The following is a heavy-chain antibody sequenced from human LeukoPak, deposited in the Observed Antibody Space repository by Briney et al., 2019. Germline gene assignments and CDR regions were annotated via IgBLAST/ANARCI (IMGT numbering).Heavy chain of an antibody. V-gene: IGHV3-30*02. D-gene: IGHD5-12*01. J-gene: IGHJ4*02. Sequence: GGSLRLSCAASGFTFSSYGMHWVRQAPGKGLEWVAFIRYDGSNKYYADSVKGRFTISRDNSKNTLYLQMNSLRAEDTAVYYCAKGIYSGYDYGGWYFDYWGQGTLVTVSS. CDR2: IRYDGSNK. CDR3: AKGIYSGYDYGGWYFDY. CDR1: GFTFSSYG.